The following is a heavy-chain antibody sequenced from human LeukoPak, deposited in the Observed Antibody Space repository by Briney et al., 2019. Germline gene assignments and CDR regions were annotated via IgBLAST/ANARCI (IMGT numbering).Heavy chain of an antibody. CDR1: GFTFSSYA. V-gene: IGHV3-23*01. J-gene: IGHJ4*02. Sequence: GGSLRLSCAASGFTFSSYAMSWVRQAPGKGLEWVSAISGSGGSTYYADSVKGRFTISRDNSKNTLYLQMNSLRAEDTAVYYCAKARLYAPLAAAGILDYWGQGTLVTVSS. CDR2: ISGSGGST. D-gene: IGHD6-13*01. CDR3: AKARLYAPLAAAGILDY.